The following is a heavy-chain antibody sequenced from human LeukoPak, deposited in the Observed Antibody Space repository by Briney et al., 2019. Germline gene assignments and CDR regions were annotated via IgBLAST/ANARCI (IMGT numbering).Heavy chain of an antibody. J-gene: IGHJ4*02. Sequence: GASVKVSCKASGYTFTSYYLYWVRQAPGQGLEWMGVINPSGGSTTSAQKFQGRVTMTRDTSTSTVYMELRSLRSEDTAVYYCAREGEWCYLDYWGQGTLVTVSS. V-gene: IGHV1-46*01. CDR1: GYTFTSYY. CDR2: INPSGGST. CDR3: AREGEWCYLDY. D-gene: IGHD3-16*01.